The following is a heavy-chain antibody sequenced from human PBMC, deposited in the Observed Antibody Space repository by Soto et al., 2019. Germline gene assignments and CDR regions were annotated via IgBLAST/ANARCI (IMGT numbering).Heavy chain of an antibody. CDR3: ATWRLREHAYDI. V-gene: IGHV3-53*01. Sequence: DVQLVESGGGLIQPGGSLRLSCEASGLTVTGKKYVAWVRQAPGKGLEWVSGVYDTDGIYYADSVKGRFTSSRDNSKTIVYLEMNCLTPDVTAVYYCATWRLREHAYDIWGLGTTVTVSS. J-gene: IGHJ3*02. CDR2: VYDTDGI. CDR1: GLTVTGKKY. D-gene: IGHD4-17*01.